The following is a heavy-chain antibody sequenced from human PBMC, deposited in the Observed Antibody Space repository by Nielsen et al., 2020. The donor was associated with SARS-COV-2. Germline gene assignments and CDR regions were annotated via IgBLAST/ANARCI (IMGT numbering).Heavy chain of an antibody. V-gene: IGHV4-30-4*01. CDR1: GGSISSGDYY. CDR2: IYYSGST. J-gene: IGHJ5*02. Sequence: SETLSLTCTVSGGSISSGDYYWSWIRQPPGKGLEWIGYIYYSGSTYYNPSLKSRVTISVDTSKNQFSLKLSSVTAADTAVYYCARSIAAAAWFDPWGQGTLVTVSS. D-gene: IGHD6-13*01. CDR3: ARSIAAAAWFDP.